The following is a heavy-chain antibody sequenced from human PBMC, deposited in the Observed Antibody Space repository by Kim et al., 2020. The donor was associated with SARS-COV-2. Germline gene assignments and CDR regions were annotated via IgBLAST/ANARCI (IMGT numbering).Heavy chain of an antibody. J-gene: IGHJ3*02. V-gene: IGHV4-34*01. D-gene: IGHD3-3*01. Sequence: SETLSLTCAVYGGSFRGHYWSWIRQPPGKGLEWIGEINQSGSTNYNPSLKSRVTISVDTSRNQFSLKLSPVTAADTAVYYCARGLSALSDDAFDIWRQGT. CDR1: GGSFRGHY. CDR3: ARGLSALSDDAFDI. CDR2: INQSGST.